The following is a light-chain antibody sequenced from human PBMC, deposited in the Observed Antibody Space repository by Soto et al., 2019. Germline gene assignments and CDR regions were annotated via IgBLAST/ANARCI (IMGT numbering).Light chain of an antibody. Sequence: VVMTQSPLSLPVTLGQPASISCRSSQSLVYSDGNTYFNWFQQRPGQSPRRLIYKVSNRDSGVRDRFIGSGSRTDFQLEISMVQAEDVHIYYGIQCAHCPPTFGQGTKV. CDR3: IQCAHCPPT. J-gene: IGKJ1*01. CDR2: KVS. V-gene: IGKV2-30*01. CDR1: QSLVYSDGNTY.